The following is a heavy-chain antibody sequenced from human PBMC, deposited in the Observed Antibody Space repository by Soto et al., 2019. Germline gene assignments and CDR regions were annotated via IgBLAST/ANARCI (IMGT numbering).Heavy chain of an antibody. CDR3: AREGSVLVESGGQVDY. CDR1: GFTFSSYA. J-gene: IGHJ4*02. V-gene: IGHV3-30*04. D-gene: IGHD2-15*01. CDR2: ISYDGSNK. Sequence: GGSLRLSCAASGFTFSSYAMHWVRQAPGKGLEWVAVISYDGSNKYYADSVKGRFTISRDNSKNTLYLQMNSLRTEDTAVYYCAREGSVLVESGGQVDYWGQGTLVTVSS.